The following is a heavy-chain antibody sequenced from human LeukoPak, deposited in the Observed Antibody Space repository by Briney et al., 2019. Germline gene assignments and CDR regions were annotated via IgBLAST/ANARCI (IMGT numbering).Heavy chain of an antibody. Sequence: GGSLRLSCAASGFIFSSYAMNWVRQAPGKGLEWVSGISGLGDSTYYADSVKGRFTISRGNSKNTLYLQMNSLRAEDTAVYYCAKDRGLTMIVVNVFDSWGQGTLVTVSS. CDR1: GFIFSSYA. J-gene: IGHJ4*02. CDR2: ISGLGDST. CDR3: AKDRGLTMIVVNVFDS. D-gene: IGHD3-22*01. V-gene: IGHV3-23*01.